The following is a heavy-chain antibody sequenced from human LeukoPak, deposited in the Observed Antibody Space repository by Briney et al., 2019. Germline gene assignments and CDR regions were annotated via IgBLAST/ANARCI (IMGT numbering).Heavy chain of an antibody. Sequence: GASVKVSCKASGGTFSSYAINWVRQAPGQGLEWMGGIIPIFGTANYAQKFQGRVTITADKSTSTAYMELSSLRSEDTAVYYCARSRAGWLQLVDYYYYYMDVWGKGTTVTVSS. V-gene: IGHV1-69*06. D-gene: IGHD5-24*01. CDR2: IIPIFGTA. CDR1: GGTFSSYA. J-gene: IGHJ6*03. CDR3: ARSRAGWLQLVDYYYYYMDV.